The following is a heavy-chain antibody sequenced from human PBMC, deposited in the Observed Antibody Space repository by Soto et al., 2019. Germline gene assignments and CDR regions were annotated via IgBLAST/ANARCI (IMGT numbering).Heavy chain of an antibody. CDR2: IANDGSNK. D-gene: IGHD1-7*01. Sequence: QVHLVESGGGVVQPGRSLRLSCAASGFSFSTYGMHWVRQAPGKGLEWVAFIANDGSNKYYADSVMGRITIARDNSKTTLSLQMNSLRAEATAVYYCAKGLGNYGACGYWGEGTLVTVSS. CDR3: AKGLGNYGACGY. CDR1: GFSFSTYG. V-gene: IGHV3-30*18. J-gene: IGHJ4*02.